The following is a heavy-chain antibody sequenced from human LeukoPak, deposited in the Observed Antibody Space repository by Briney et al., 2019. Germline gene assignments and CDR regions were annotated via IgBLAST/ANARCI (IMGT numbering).Heavy chain of an antibody. V-gene: IGHV3-7*03. CDR1: GFPFSSYW. CDR3: ARDQPYDILTGYPDY. CDR2: IKQDGSKK. J-gene: IGHJ4*02. D-gene: IGHD3-9*01. Sequence: GGSLRLSCVASGFPFSSYWMTWVRQAPGKGLEWVANIKQDGSKKSYVDSVKGRFTISRDNAKNSLYLQMNSLRAEDTAVYYCARDQPYDILTGYPDYWGQGTLVTVSS.